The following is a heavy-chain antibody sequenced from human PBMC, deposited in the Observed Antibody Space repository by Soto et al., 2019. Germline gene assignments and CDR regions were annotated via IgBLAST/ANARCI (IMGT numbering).Heavy chain of an antibody. CDR3: ARDRTGYSRTRWHFDL. J-gene: IGHJ2*01. CDR1: GFTFSDYY. Sequence: QVQLVESGGGLVKPGGSLRLSCAASGFTFSDYYMSWIRQAPGKGLEWVSYISSSSSYTNYADSVKGRFTISRDNAKNSLYLQMNSLRAEDTAVYYCARDRTGYSRTRWHFDLWGRGTLVTVSS. D-gene: IGHD6-13*01. V-gene: IGHV3-11*06. CDR2: ISSSSSYT.